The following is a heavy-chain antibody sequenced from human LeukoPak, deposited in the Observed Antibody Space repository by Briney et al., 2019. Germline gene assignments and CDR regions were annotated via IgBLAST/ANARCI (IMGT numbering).Heavy chain of an antibody. Sequence: ASVKVSCKASGGTFSSYAISWVRQAPGQGLEWMGGIIPIFGTANYAQKFQGRVTITADKSTSTAYMELSSLRSEDTAVYYCARRYHIDAFDIWGQGTMVTVSS. CDR3: ARRYHIDAFDI. CDR1: GGTFSSYA. D-gene: IGHD2-2*01. J-gene: IGHJ3*02. CDR2: IIPIFGTA. V-gene: IGHV1-69*06.